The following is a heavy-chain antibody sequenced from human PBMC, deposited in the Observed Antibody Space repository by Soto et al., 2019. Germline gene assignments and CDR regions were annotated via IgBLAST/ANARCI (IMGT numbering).Heavy chain of an antibody. CDR2: IIPIFGTA. CDR1: GGTFSSYA. D-gene: IGHD3-22*01. Sequence: QVQLVQSGAEVKKPGSSVKVSCKASGGTFSSYAISWVRQAPGQGLEWMGGIIPIFGTANYAQKFQGRVTITADESATTAYMELSSLSSENRAVYYCASVPFYYDTKNCSDPGGQGTRVTFSS. CDR3: ASVPFYYDTKNCSDP. V-gene: IGHV1-69*01. J-gene: IGHJ5*02.